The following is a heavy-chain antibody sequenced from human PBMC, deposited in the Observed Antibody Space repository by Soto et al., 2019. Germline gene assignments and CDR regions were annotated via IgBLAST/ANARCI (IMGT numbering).Heavy chain of an antibody. Sequence: QVRLEQSGPEVKKPGSSVRVSCQASGGARTSYPIHWVRQAPGQGLEWMGVIDPMFDTSNLAESFKARLILTADVSTKTVYMDLTGLRSDDTAVYFCATYPRPYNWIDIWGQGTLLTVSS. J-gene: IGHJ5*02. CDR1: GGARTSYP. CDR3: ATYPRPYNWIDI. CDR2: IDPMFDTS. V-gene: IGHV1-69*01. D-gene: IGHD2-21*01.